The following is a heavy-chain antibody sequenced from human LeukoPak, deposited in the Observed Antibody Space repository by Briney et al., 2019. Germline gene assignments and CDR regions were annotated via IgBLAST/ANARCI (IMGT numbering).Heavy chain of an antibody. CDR2: IRYDGSNK. CDR3: ARRSLYSYGYHDAFDI. J-gene: IGHJ3*02. V-gene: IGHV3-30*02. D-gene: IGHD5-18*01. Sequence: GGSLRLSCAASGFTFSSYGMHWVRQAPGKGLEWVAFIRYDGSNKYYADSVKGRFTISRDNAKNSLYLQMNSLRAEDTAVYYCARRSLYSYGYHDAFDIWGQGTMVTVSS. CDR1: GFTFSSYG.